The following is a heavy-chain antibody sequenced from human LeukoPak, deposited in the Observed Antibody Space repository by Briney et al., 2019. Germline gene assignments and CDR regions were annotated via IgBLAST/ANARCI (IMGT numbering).Heavy chain of an antibody. CDR2: IYYSGST. D-gene: IGHD2-2*01. CDR3: ARYRYCSSTSCYPYYYYMDV. J-gene: IGHJ6*03. CDR1: GGSISSYY. Sequence: SETLSLTCTVSGGSISSYYWSWIRQPPGKGLEWIGYIYYSGSTNYNPSLKSRVTISVDTSKNQFSLKLSSVTAADTAVYHCARYRYCSSTSCYPYYYYMDVWGKGTTVTVSS. V-gene: IGHV4-59*01.